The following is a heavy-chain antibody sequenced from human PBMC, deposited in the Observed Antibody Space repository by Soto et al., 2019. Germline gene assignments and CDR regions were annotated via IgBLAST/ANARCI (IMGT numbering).Heavy chain of an antibody. V-gene: IGHV3-74*01. CDR2: INSDGTTI. D-gene: IGHD1-26*01. J-gene: IGHJ4*02. CDR3: AIDGSYRFDY. Sequence: EVQLVESGGDLIQPGGSLRISCAASGFTFSTSWMHWVRQAPGEGLAWVSRINSDGTTINYADSVKGRFTISRDNAKNTLYLQMNSLRADDTAGYYCAIDGSYRFDYWGQGTMVTVSS. CDR1: GFTFSTSW.